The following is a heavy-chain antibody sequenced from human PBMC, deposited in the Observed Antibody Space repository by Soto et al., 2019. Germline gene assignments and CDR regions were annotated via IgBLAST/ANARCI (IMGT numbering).Heavy chain of an antibody. CDR2: MYHSGST. D-gene: IGHD3-16*01. CDR3: ARVWGWYFDF. J-gene: IGHJ2*01. V-gene: IGHV4-30-2*01. Sequence: SETLWVTCGVGGGCSSSGGYCWSWIRQKPGKGLEWIGYMYHSGSTYYNPSLKSRVTISIARSKNQFSLKLSSVTAADTPVYYCARVWGWYFDFRGRGTLVTVSS. CDR1: GGCSSSGGYC.